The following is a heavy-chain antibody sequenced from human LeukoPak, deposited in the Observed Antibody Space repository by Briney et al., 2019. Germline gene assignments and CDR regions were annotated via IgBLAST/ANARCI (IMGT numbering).Heavy chain of an antibody. CDR3: ARLGRDGYNYKYYFDY. D-gene: IGHD5-24*01. V-gene: IGHV4-59*01. CDR2: IYYSGST. CDR1: GGSISSYY. Sequence: SETLSLTCTVSGGSISSYYWSWSRQPPGKGLEWIGYIYYSGSTNYNPSLKSRVTISVDTSKNQFSLKLSSVTAADTAVYYCARLGRDGYNYKYYFDYWGQGTLVTVSS. J-gene: IGHJ4*02.